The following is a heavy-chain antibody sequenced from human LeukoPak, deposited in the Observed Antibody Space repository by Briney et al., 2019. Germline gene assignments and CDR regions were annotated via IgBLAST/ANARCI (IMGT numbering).Heavy chain of an antibody. V-gene: IGHV3-7*01. Sequence: GGSLRLSCAASGFTFSSYWMSWVRQAPGKGLEWVANIKQDGSEKYYVGSVKGRFTISRDNAKNSLYLQMNSLRAEDTAVYYCARRPGYSSSWYRYFDYWGQGTLVTVSS. CDR2: IKQDGSEK. D-gene: IGHD6-13*01. CDR1: GFTFSSYW. J-gene: IGHJ4*02. CDR3: ARRPGYSSSWYRYFDY.